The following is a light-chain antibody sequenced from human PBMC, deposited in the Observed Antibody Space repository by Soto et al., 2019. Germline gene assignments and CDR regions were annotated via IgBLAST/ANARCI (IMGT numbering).Light chain of an antibody. CDR2: VAS. CDR3: QQYNNWPPYT. J-gene: IGKJ2*01. CDR1: QSVSSN. Sequence: EIVMTKSPATLSLSPGERATLSCRASQSVSSNLDWVQQKPGQAPRLLIYVASARATGIPARLSGSGSGIEFTLTISSLQSEDFAVYYCQQYNNWPPYTFGQGTKLEIK. V-gene: IGKV3-15*01.